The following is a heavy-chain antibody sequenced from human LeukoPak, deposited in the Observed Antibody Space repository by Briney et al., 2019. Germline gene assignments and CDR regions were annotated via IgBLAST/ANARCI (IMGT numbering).Heavy chain of an antibody. CDR3: ARDQGRWLQRPDFDY. J-gene: IGHJ4*02. Sequence: GASVKVSCKASGYTFTGYYMHWVRQAPGQGLEWMGWINPNSGGTNYAQKFQGRVTMTRDTSISTAYMELSRLRSDDTAVYYCARDQGRWLQRPDFDYWGQGTLVTVSS. V-gene: IGHV1-2*02. CDR1: GYTFTGYY. CDR2: INPNSGGT. D-gene: IGHD5-24*01.